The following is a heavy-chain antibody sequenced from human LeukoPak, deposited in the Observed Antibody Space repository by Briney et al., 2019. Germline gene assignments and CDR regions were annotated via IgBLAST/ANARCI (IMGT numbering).Heavy chain of an antibody. CDR3: ALLPSYYYGSGSLDY. J-gene: IGHJ4*02. CDR1: GFTFSSYA. D-gene: IGHD3-10*01. V-gene: IGHV3-23*01. CDR2: ISGSGGST. Sequence: GRSLRLSCAASGFTFSSYAMSWVRQAPGKGLEWVSAISGSGGSTYYADSVKGRFTISRDNSKNTLYLQMNSLRAEDTAVYYCALLPSYYYGSGSLDYWGQGTLVTVSS.